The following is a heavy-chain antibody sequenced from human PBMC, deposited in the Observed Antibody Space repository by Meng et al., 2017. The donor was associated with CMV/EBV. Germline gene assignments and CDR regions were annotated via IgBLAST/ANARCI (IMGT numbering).Heavy chain of an antibody. CDR3: ARVGYSGSYYDDAFDI. J-gene: IGHJ3*02. CDR2: IYSGGST. V-gene: IGHV3-53*01. D-gene: IGHD1-26*01. Sequence: GGSLRLSCAASGFTVSSNYMSWVRQAPGKGLEWVSVIYSGGSTYYADSVKGRFTISRDNAKNSLYLQMNSLRAEDTALYHCARVGYSGSYYDDAFDIWGQGTMVTVSS. CDR1: GFTVSSNY.